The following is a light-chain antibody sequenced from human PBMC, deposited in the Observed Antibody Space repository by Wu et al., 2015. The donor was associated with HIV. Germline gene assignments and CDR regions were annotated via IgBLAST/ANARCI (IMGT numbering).Light chain of an antibody. Sequence: EIVLTQSPGTLSLSPGERATLSCRASQSITSNYLAWYQQKPGQAPRLLIYGASNRGTDIPDRFSGSGSGTDFTLTISSLEPADFAVYYCQQRSSWPLTFGGGTKVEIK. CDR3: QQRSSWPLT. CDR1: QSITSNY. CDR2: GAS. V-gene: IGKV3D-20*02. J-gene: IGKJ4*01.